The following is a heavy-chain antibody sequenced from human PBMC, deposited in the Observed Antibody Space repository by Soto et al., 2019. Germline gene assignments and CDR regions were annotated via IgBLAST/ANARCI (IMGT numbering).Heavy chain of an antibody. J-gene: IGHJ6*02. CDR3: TTDTKCGDGVFYPLYYGFDG. CDR2: SKRKTDGGTT. CDR1: GFIFSKAW. V-gene: IGHV3-15*01. Sequence: GGSLRLSCAASGFIFSKAWMSWVRQAPGKGLEWGGRSKRKTDGGTTEYAAPVKGRAIISRDDSKNTLYLQMNSLKTEDTAVYYCTTDTKCGDGVFYPLYYGFDGWGQGTTVTVSS. D-gene: IGHD2-21*01.